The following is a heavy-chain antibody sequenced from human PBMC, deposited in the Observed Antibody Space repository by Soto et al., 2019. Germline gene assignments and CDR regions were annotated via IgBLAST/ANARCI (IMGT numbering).Heavy chain of an antibody. V-gene: IGHV3-7*01. Sequence: EVQLVESGGGLVQPGGSLRLSCAASGFTFSSSWMRWVRQAPGKGLEWVANMEQDGSEVYYVDSVKGRFTSSRDNAKTALNLERDRLRAEDTAVYYGEKDRWLGNWGQGTLVTVSS. D-gene: IGHD5-12*01. CDR1: GFTFSSSW. J-gene: IGHJ4*02. CDR2: MEQDGSEV. CDR3: EKDRWLGN.